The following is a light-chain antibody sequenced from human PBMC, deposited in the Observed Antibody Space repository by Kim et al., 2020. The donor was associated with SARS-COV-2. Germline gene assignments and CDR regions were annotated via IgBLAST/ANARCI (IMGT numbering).Light chain of an antibody. V-gene: IGLV2-23*02. Sequence: QSVLTQPASVSGSPGQWITISCTGTSSDVGSYDLVPWYQQHPGEAPKLVIYEVNKRPTGVSTRFSGSKSGNTASLTISGLQAEDEANYHCCSYAGTKSCQWMFGGGTQLTVL. CDR3: CSYAGTKSCQWM. CDR2: EVN. CDR1: SSDVGSYDL. J-gene: IGLJ3*02.